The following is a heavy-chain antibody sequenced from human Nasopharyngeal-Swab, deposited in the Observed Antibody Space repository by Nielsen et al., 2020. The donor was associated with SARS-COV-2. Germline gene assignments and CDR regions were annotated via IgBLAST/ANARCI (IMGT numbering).Heavy chain of an antibody. D-gene: IGHD3-10*01. CDR2: IYSGGST. CDR1: GFTVGNNY. J-gene: IGHJ6*03. Sequence: GGSLRLSCAASGFTVGNNYMTWVRQAPGKGLQWVSVIYSGGSTYYAGSVKGRFTISRDNSRNTLYLQLNSLRAEDTAIYYCAKRVAGKYYYMDVWGKGTTVTVSS. V-gene: IGHV3-53*01. CDR3: AKRVAGKYYYMDV.